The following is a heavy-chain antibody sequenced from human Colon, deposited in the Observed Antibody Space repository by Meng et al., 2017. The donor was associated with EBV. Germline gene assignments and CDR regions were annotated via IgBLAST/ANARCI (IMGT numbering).Heavy chain of an antibody. V-gene: IGHV1-2*02. CDR3: AKVRDISSDSSSYYDY. Sequence: PEVKSPGATVKVSFKPSGYTFTGYYLHWVRQAPGKGLEWMGWINPSSGGTNYAQKFQGRVTMTRDTSISTAYMELSRRRSDDTAIYYCAKVRDISSDSSSYYDYWGQGTLVTVSS. J-gene: IGHJ4*02. D-gene: IGHD3-22*01. CDR1: GYTFTGYY. CDR2: INPSSGGT.